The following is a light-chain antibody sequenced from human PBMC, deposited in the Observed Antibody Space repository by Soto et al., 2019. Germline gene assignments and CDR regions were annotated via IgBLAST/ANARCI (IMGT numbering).Light chain of an antibody. CDR1: QSVPGNY. CDR3: LQYTSPPWT. CDR2: RAS. V-gene: IGKV3-20*01. Sequence: EIVLTQSPGALSLSPGERATLSCRASQSVPGNYLAWLQQKPGQAPRLLIYRASSRATDIQGRFSGSGSGTDFTLTISSLEPEDFAVYYCLQYTSPPWTLGQGTKVAVK. J-gene: IGKJ1*01.